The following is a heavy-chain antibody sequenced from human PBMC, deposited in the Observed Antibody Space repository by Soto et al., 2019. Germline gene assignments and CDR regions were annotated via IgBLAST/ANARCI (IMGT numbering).Heavy chain of an antibody. CDR2: IIPILGIA. CDR1: GGTFSSYT. J-gene: IGHJ3*02. D-gene: IGHD5-12*01. V-gene: IGHV1-69*02. Sequence: SVKVSCKASGGTFSSYTISWVRQAPGQGLEWMGRIIPILGIANYAQKFQGRVTITADKSTSTAYMELSSLRSEDTAVYYCARLRGYSGYVDAFDIWGQGTMVTVSS. CDR3: ARLRGYSGYVDAFDI.